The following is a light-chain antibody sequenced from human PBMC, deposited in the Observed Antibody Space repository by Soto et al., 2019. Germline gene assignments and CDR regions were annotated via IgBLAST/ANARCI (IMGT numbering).Light chain of an antibody. CDR2: DAS. CDR1: QDISNY. Sequence: DIQMTQSPSSLSASVGDRVTITCQASQDISNYLNWYQQKPGKAPKLLSYDASNLETGVPSRFSGSGSGTDFTFTISSLQPEDIATYYCQQYDNLPSLTFGQGTRLEIK. V-gene: IGKV1-33*01. J-gene: IGKJ5*01. CDR3: QQYDNLPSLT.